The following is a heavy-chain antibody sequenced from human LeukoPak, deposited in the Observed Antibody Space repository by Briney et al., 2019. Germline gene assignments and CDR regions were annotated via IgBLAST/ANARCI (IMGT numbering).Heavy chain of an antibody. CDR2: IYYSGST. V-gene: IGHV4-59*01. Sequence: SETLSLTCSVSGGSINSGYWSWIRQPPAKGLEWIGYIYYSGSTNYNPSLKSRVTISVDTSKNQFSLKLSSVTAADTAVYYCARGEEGFLVGMDVWGQGTTVTVSS. CDR3: ARGEEGFLVGMDV. J-gene: IGHJ6*02. CDR1: GGSINSGY. D-gene: IGHD1-26*01.